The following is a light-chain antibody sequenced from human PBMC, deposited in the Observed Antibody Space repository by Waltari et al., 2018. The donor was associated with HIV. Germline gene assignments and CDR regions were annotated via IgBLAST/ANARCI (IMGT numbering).Light chain of an antibody. Sequence: QSVLTQPPPAPGTPGQRVAISCSGRSPNIGRNTVNWCQQLPATAHTLLIYSNNPRPSGVPDRFSCSKSGTSASLAISGLQSEDEADYYCAAWDDSLNGVVFGGGTKLTVL. CDR1: SPNIGRNT. CDR2: SNN. CDR3: AAWDDSLNGVV. J-gene: IGLJ2*01. V-gene: IGLV1-44*01.